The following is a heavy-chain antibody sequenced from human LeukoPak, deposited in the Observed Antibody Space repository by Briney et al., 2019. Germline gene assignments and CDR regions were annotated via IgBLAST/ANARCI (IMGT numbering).Heavy chain of an antibody. V-gene: IGHV4-61*02. CDR1: GGSISSGLYY. CDR2: IYTSGST. Sequence: PSETLSLTCTVSGGSISSGLYYWSWIRQPAGKGLEWIGRIYTSGSTNYNPSLKSRVTISVDTSKNQLSLKLSSVTAADTAVYYCAVDSVRGVLGFDPWGQGTLVTVSS. D-gene: IGHD3-10*01. CDR3: AVDSVRGVLGFDP. J-gene: IGHJ5*02.